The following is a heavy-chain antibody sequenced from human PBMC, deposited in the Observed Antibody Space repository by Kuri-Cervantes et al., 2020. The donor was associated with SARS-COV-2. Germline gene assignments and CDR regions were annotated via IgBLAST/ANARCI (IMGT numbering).Heavy chain of an antibody. Sequence: SETLSLTCALYGGSFSGFYWSWIRQTPGKGLEWIGEINHSGSANYNPSLKSRVTISVDTSKNQFSLKLSSVTAADTAVYYCARARYSSSWYTDYWGQGTLVTVSS. CDR1: GGSFSGFY. CDR3: ARARYSSSWYTDY. V-gene: IGHV4-34*01. D-gene: IGHD6-13*01. J-gene: IGHJ4*02. CDR2: INHSGSA.